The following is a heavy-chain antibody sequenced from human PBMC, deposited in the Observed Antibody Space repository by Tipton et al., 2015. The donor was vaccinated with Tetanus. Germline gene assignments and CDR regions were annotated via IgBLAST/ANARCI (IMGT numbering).Heavy chain of an antibody. CDR3: ARRTNSGHVYNPLDL. CDR1: GFTFKHHG. D-gene: IGHD5-24*01. CDR2: IWYDGSNA. Sequence: SLRLSCKGSGFTFKHHGMYWVRQAPGKGLERVALIWYDGSNADYAHSVRGRFTISRDNSKNTLSLQMNSLRAEDTAVYYCARRTNSGHVYNPLDLWGQGTMVTVSS. V-gene: IGHV3-33*07. J-gene: IGHJ3*01.